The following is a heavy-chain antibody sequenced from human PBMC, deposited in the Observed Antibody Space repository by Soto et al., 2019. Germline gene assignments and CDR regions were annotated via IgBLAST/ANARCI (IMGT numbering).Heavy chain of an antibody. D-gene: IGHD3-16*01. J-gene: IGHJ5*02. Sequence: QLVESGGGLVQPGGSLRLSCAASGFPFSSYWLHWVRQAPGEGLVWVSRINPDGGRTNYADSVKGRFTSSRDNAKNTLYLQMDSLRAEDTAVYYCARVKLGSYDWVDPWGQGTLVTVSS. CDR1: GFPFSSYW. CDR3: ARVKLGSYDWVDP. CDR2: INPDGGRT. V-gene: IGHV3-74*01.